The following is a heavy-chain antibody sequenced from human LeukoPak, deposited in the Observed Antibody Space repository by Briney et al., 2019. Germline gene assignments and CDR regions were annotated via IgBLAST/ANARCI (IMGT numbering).Heavy chain of an antibody. Sequence: GGSLRLSCAASGFTFSGSAMNWVRQAPGKGLEWLSYISSSSSTMYYADSVKGRFTISRDNAKNSLYLQMNSLRAEDTAVYYCAGRVGATWVDYWGQGTLVTVSS. CDR2: ISSSSSTM. V-gene: IGHV3-48*04. D-gene: IGHD1-26*01. CDR3: AGRVGATWVDY. J-gene: IGHJ4*02. CDR1: GFTFSGSA.